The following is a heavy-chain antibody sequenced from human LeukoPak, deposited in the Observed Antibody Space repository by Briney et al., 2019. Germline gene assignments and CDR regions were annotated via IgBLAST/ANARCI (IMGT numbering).Heavy chain of an antibody. CDR1: GYTFSSYA. CDR3: ARDAPHSGSYLALFDY. CDR2: IIPILGIA. Sequence: SVKVSCKASGYTFSSYAISWVRQAPGQGLEWMGRIIPILGIANYAQKFQGRVTITADKSTSTAYMELSSLRSEDTAVYYCARDAPHSGSYLALFDYWGQGTLVTVSS. J-gene: IGHJ4*02. V-gene: IGHV1-69*04. D-gene: IGHD1-26*01.